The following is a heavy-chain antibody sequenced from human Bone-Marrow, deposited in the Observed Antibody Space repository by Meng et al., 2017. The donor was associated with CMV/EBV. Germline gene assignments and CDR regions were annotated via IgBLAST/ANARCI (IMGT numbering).Heavy chain of an antibody. Sequence: GGSLRLSCAASGFTFSNAWMSWVRQAPGKGLEWVGRIKSKTDGGTTDYAAPVKGRFTISRDDSKNTLYLQMNSLKTEDTAVYYCTTTETTGHCSSTSCSPLDYWGQGTLVTVSS. CDR3: TTTETTGHCSSTSCSPLDY. CDR2: IKSKTDGGTT. J-gene: IGHJ4*02. V-gene: IGHV3-15*01. D-gene: IGHD2-2*01. CDR1: GFTFSNAW.